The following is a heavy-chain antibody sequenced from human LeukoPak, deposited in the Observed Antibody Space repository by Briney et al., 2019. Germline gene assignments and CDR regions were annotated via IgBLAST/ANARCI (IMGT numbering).Heavy chain of an antibody. CDR2: IIPIFGTA. J-gene: IGHJ4*02. CDR3: ARHYGSGSYSPNYYFDY. Sequence: SVKASCKASGGTFSSYAISWVRQAPGQGLEWMGGIIPIFGTANYAQKFQGRVTITADESTSTAYMELSSLRSEDTAVYYCARHYGSGSYSPNYYFDYWGQGTLVTVSS. D-gene: IGHD3-10*01. CDR1: GGTFSSYA. V-gene: IGHV1-69*13.